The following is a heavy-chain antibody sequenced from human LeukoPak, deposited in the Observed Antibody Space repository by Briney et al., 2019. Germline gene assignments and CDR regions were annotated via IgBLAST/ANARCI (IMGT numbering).Heavy chain of an antibody. CDR1: GFTFSSYG. CDR2: IKQDGSEK. V-gene: IGHV3-7*01. J-gene: IGHJ6*02. D-gene: IGHD3-16*01. Sequence: PGGSLRLSCAASGFTFSSYGMHWVRQAPGKGLEWVANIKQDGSEKYYVDSVKGRFTISRDNAKNSLYLQMNSLRAEDTAVYYCARVGYYYGMDVWGQGTTVTVSS. CDR3: ARVGYYYGMDV.